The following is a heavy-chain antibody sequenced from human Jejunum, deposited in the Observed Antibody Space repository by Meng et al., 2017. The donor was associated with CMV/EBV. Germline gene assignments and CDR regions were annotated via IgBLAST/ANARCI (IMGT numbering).Heavy chain of an antibody. D-gene: IGHD4-11*01. CDR2: IYYTGRA. V-gene: IGHV4-39*06. J-gene: IGHJ6*02. Sequence: SVGSSSHYWGWIRQPTGKGLEWIGSIYYTGRAYYNPSLKSRVTISVDTSKNQFALRVNSVTAADTAVYYCARGLTGPEYYYNAMDVWGQGTTVTVSS. CDR1: SVGSSSHY. CDR3: ARGLTGPEYYYNAMDV.